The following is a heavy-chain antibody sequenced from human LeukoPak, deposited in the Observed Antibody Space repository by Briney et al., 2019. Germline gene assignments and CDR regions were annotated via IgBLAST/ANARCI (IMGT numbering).Heavy chain of an antibody. CDR3: ARADSSLRLYYFAY. Sequence: SLKVSFKSSVYTLTGNHMHALRPPPSQALDWMGWINPNSGGSNYAQKFQGRVTMTSATSTSTAYMELSSLTSDDTAVYYCARADSSLRLYYFAYCGQGTLVIVSS. J-gene: IGHJ4*02. V-gene: IGHV1-2*02. D-gene: IGHD6-6*01. CDR2: INPNSGGS. CDR1: VYTLTGNH.